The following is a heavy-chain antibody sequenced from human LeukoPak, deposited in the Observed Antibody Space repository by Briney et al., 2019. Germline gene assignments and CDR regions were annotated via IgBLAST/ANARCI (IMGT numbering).Heavy chain of an antibody. Sequence: GGSLRLSCAASGFRFTGYWMTWVRQAPGKGLEWVARLHPDGSERNYVGSVEGRFTVSGDNAKSSLYLQMSSLRAEDTAVYYCATYTHWVAGDVWGQGTTVTVSS. V-gene: IGHV3-7*01. CDR2: LHPDGSER. J-gene: IGHJ6*02. D-gene: IGHD3-16*01. CDR1: GFRFTGYW. CDR3: ATYTHWVAGDV.